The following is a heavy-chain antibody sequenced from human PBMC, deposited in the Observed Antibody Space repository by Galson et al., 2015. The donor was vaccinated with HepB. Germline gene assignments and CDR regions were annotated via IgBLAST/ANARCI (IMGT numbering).Heavy chain of an antibody. CDR2: ITASGGDT. CDR3: AKRSASGAYYDS. V-gene: IGHV3-23*01. CDR1: GFTFNNYG. J-gene: IGHJ5*01. D-gene: IGHD3-10*01. Sequence: LRLSCAASGFTFNNYGMAWVRQAPGKGPEWVSTITASGGDTFYAGSVKGRFTTSRDNSKNMFFLQMNSLRAEDSAEYYCAKRSASGAYYDSWGQGIPVTVSS.